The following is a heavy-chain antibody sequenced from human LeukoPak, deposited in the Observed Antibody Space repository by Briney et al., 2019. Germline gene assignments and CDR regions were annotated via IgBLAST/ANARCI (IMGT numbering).Heavy chain of an antibody. V-gene: IGHV3-23*01. CDR2: ISGSGGST. CDR1: GFTFSSYA. Sequence: GGSLRLSCAASGFTFSSYAMSWVRQAPGKGLEWVSAISGSGGSTYYADSVKGRFTITRDNSKNTPYLQMNSLRAEDTAVYYCAKTSTYGGGRPDAFDIWGQGTMVTVSS. J-gene: IGHJ3*02. CDR3: AKTSTYGGGRPDAFDI. D-gene: IGHD3-10*01.